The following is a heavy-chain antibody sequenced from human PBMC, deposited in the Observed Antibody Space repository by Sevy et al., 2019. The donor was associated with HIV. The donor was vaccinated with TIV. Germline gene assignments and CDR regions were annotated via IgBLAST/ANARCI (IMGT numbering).Heavy chain of an antibody. Sequence: SETLSLTCTVSGDSIGSSYYWNWIRQSPGKGLEWIGYIVYSGTTNYNPSLKNRVTVSLDTSKNHFSLELTSVTAADTAVYYCAREGGDNGYYYSYYGMDVWGQGTTVTISS. CDR3: AREGGDNGYYYSYYGMDV. D-gene: IGHD6-25*01. V-gene: IGHV4-59*13. J-gene: IGHJ6*02. CDR1: GDSIGSSYY. CDR2: IVYSGTT.